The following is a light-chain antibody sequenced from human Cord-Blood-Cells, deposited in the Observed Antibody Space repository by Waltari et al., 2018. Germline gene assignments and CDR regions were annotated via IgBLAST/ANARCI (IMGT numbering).Light chain of an antibody. V-gene: IGLV2-23*01. CDR1: SSDVGRYNL. Sequence: QSALPQPASVSGSPVQSITISCTGTSSDVGRYNLVSLYQQHPVKAPKLMNYEGSKRPSGVSNRFSGSKSGNTASLEISGLQAKHEADYYCRSNAGSRTYVFGTGTKVSVL. CDR2: EGS. J-gene: IGLJ1*01. CDR3: RSNAGSRTYV.